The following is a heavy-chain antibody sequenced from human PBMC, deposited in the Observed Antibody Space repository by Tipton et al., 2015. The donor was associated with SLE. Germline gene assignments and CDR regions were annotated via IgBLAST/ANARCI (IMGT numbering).Heavy chain of an antibody. V-gene: IGHV4-34*01. CDR3: ARDQWKDDAFDI. D-gene: IGHD1-1*01. CDR1: GGSFSGYY. CDR2: INYRGDA. Sequence: TLSLTCTVYGGSFSGYYWSWIRQSPGKGLEWIGEINYRGDANYNPSLKSRVTIPVDTSKNQFSLKLTSVTAADTAVYYCARDQWKDDAFDIWGQGTMVTVSS. J-gene: IGHJ3*02.